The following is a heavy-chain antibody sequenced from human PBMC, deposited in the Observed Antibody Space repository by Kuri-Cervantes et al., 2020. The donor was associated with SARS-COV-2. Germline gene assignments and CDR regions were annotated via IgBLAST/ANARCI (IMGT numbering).Heavy chain of an antibody. J-gene: IGHJ5*02. CDR3: AISSAAGTPNWFDP. Sequence: ASVKVSCKASGYTFTSYGISWVRQAPGQGLEWMGWISAYNGNTNYAQKLQGRVTMTTDTSTSTAYMELSSLRSEDTAVYYCAISSAAGTPNWFDPWGQGTLVTVSS. D-gene: IGHD6-13*01. V-gene: IGHV1-18*01. CDR2: ISAYNGNT. CDR1: GYTFTSYG.